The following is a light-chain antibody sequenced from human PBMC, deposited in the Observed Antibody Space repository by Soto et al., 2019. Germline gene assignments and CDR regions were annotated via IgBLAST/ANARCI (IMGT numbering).Light chain of an antibody. CDR3: SSYTAFNTWV. CDR1: SNDVGGYNY. V-gene: IGLV2-14*01. CDR2: EVS. Sequence: QSVLTQPASVSGSPGQSITISCTGNSNDVGGYNYVSWYQQHPGKAPQLIIYEVSNRPSGVSHRFSGSKSGDTASLTISGLQAEDGADYYCSSYTAFNTWVFGGGTKLTVL. J-gene: IGLJ3*02.